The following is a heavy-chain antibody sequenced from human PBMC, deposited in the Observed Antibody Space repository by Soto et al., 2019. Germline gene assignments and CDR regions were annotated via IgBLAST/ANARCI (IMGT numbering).Heavy chain of an antibody. Sequence: QVQLVQSGAEVKKPGASVKVSCKASGYTFTRSGISWVRQAPGQGPEWMGWISSYNGDTNYAQTFQGRVTMTTDTSTSTAYMELRSLRSDDTAVYYCAREGVASYYYYGMDVWGQVTPVTVSS. D-gene: IGHD5-12*01. J-gene: IGHJ6*02. V-gene: IGHV1-18*01. CDR1: GYTFTRSG. CDR3: AREGVASYYYYGMDV. CDR2: ISSYNGDT.